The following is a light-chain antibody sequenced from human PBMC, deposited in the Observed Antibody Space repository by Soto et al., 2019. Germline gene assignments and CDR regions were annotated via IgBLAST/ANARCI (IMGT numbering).Light chain of an antibody. Sequence: QSVLTQPPSASGTPGQRVTISCSGSGSSIGTNTDNRYRQLPGTAPKLLIYGDNQRTSGVPDRFSGAKSGTSASLAISGLQSEDEAEYYCAAWDGSLNNVLFGGGTKVTVL. CDR2: GDN. CDR3: AAWDGSLNNVL. J-gene: IGLJ2*01. V-gene: IGLV1-44*01. CDR1: GSSIGTNT.